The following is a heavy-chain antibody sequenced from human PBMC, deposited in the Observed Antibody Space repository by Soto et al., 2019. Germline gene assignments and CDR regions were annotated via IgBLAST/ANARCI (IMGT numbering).Heavy chain of an antibody. CDR3: ARLLTMVRGDGMDV. CDR1: GGSISSYY. V-gene: IGHV4-59*08. CDR2: IYYSGST. J-gene: IGHJ6*02. Sequence: QVQLQESGPGLVKPSETLSLTCTVSGGSISSYYWSWIRQPPGKGLEWIGYIYYSGSTNYNPSLTSRVTISVDTSKIQFSLKLSSVTAADTAVYYCARLLTMVRGDGMDVWGQGTTVTVSS. D-gene: IGHD3-10*01.